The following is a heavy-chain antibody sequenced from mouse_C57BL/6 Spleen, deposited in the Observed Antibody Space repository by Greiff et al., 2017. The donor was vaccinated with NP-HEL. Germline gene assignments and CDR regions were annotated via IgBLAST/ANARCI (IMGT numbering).Heavy chain of an antibody. CDR2: LYPGSGNT. V-gene: IGHV1-76*01. CDR1: GYTFTDYY. J-gene: IGHJ2*01. D-gene: IGHD1-1*01. CDR3: ARALHYYGSSYSHYFDY. Sequence: VKLQESGAELVRPGASVKLSCKASGYTFTDYYINWVKQRPGQGLEWIARLYPGSGNTYYNEKFKGKATLPAEKSSSTAYMQLSSLTSEDSAVYFCARALHYYGSSYSHYFDYWGQGTTLTVSS.